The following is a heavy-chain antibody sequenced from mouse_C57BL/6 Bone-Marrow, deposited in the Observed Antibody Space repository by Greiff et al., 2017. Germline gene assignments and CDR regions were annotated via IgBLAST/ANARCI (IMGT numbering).Heavy chain of an antibody. J-gene: IGHJ3*01. CDR1: GYTFTSYW. CDR3: ARWGSGYVSAWFAY. D-gene: IGHD3-2*02. V-gene: IGHV1-55*01. Sequence: VQLQQPGAELVKPGASVKMSCKASGYTFTSYWITWVKQRPGQGLEWIGDIYPGSGSTNYNEKFKSKATLTVDTSSSTAYMQLSSLTSEDSAVYYCARWGSGYVSAWFAYWGQGTLVTVSA. CDR2: IYPGSGST.